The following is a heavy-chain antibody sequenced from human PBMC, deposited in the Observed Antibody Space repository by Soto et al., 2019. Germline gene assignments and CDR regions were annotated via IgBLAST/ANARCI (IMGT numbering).Heavy chain of an antibody. J-gene: IGHJ4*02. Sequence: SETLSLTCTVSGGSISSSSYYWGWIRQPPGKGLEWIGSIYYSGSTYYNPSLKSRVTISVDTSKNQFSLKLSSVTAADTAVYYCARHEGSRLSSGWYVFGYWGQGTLVTVSS. CDR1: GGSISSSSYY. CDR2: IYYSGST. CDR3: ARHEGSRLSSGWYVFGY. V-gene: IGHV4-39*01. D-gene: IGHD6-19*01.